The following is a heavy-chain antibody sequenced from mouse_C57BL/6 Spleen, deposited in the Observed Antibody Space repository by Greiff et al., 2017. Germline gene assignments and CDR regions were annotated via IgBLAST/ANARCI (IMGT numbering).Heavy chain of an antibody. CDR2: IWSGGST. CDR1: GFSLTSYG. J-gene: IGHJ4*01. CDR3: ARGDYSNYIAMDY. V-gene: IGHV2-2*01. D-gene: IGHD2-5*01. Sequence: VQLQQSGPGLVQPSQSLSIPCTVSGFSLTSYGVHWVRQSPGQGLEWLGVIWSGGSTDYNASFISRLSISKDNSKSQVVFQMNSLQADDPAISYCARGDYSNYIAMDYWGQGTSVTVSS.